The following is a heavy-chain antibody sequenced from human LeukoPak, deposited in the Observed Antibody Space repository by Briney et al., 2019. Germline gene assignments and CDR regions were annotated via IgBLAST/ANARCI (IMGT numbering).Heavy chain of an antibody. CDR2: IKQGGSEK. V-gene: IGHV3-7*01. CDR1: GFTFSSYW. D-gene: IGHD5-24*01. Sequence: GGSLRLSCAASGFTFSSYWMSWVRQAPGKGLEWVANIKQGGSEKYYVDSVKGRFTISRDNAKNSLYLQMNSLRAEDTAVYYCARDTRWLQLRIFDYWGQGTLVTVSS. J-gene: IGHJ4*02. CDR3: ARDTRWLQLRIFDY.